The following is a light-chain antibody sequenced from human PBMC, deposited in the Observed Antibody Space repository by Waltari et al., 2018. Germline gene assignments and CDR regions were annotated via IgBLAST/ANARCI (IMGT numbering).Light chain of an antibody. CDR1: SSDVGSYNL. CDR2: EFN. CDR3: CSYAGSPTFVI. J-gene: IGLJ2*01. V-gene: IGLV2-23*02. Sequence: QSALTQPASVSGSPGQSITLSCTGTSSDVGSYNLVSWYQQRPGKAPRLMIYEFNKRPSGVFTRFSGSKSGNTASLTISGLQAEDEADYYCCSYAGSPTFVIFGGGSKLTVL.